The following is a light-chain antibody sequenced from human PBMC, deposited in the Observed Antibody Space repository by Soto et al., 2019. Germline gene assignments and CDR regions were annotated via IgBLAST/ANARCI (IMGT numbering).Light chain of an antibody. CDR3: HQYYIPPQT. V-gene: IGKV3-20*01. CDR1: QRISSMY. Sequence: IMLTQSPGTLSLSPGERATLSCRASQRISSMYLAWYQQKPGRAPRLIIYGASMRATGIPERFSGSESGTDFTLTISRLEPEDFAVYYCHQYYIPPQTCGRGTRVES. CDR2: GAS. J-gene: IGKJ1*01.